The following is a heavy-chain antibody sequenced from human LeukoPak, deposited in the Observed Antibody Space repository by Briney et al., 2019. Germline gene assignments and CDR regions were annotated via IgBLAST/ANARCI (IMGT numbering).Heavy chain of an antibody. V-gene: IGHV4-39*02. D-gene: IGHD4-17*01. J-gene: IGHJ4*02. CDR1: GGSISSSTYY. CDR3: ARDYTVTAHFDY. CDR2: IYYRGTP. Sequence: SETLSLTCTVSGGSISSSTYYWGWIRQPPGKGLEWIGNIYYRGTPYYNPSLKSRVTMSVDTSKNQFSLKLSSVTAADTAVYYCARDYTVTAHFDYWGLGTLVTVSS.